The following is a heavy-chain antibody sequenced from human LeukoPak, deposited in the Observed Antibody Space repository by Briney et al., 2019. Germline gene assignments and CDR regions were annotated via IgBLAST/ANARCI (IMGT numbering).Heavy chain of an antibody. Sequence: ASVKVSCKASGYIFTTYYMHWVRQAPGQGLEWMGIINPSGVSTIYAQKFQGRVTMTRDMSTSTVYMELSSLRSEDTAVYYCARGNNRDSSSWYYYYYYYMDVWGKGTTVTISS. V-gene: IGHV1-46*01. D-gene: IGHD6-13*01. CDR2: INPSGVST. CDR1: GYIFTTYY. CDR3: ARGNNRDSSSWYYYYYYYMDV. J-gene: IGHJ6*03.